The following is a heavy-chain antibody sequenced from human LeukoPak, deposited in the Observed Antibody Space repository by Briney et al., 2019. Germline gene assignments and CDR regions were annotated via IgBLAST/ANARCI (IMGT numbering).Heavy chain of an antibody. J-gene: IGHJ5*02. CDR1: DGSINSYY. CDR2: IYYNGNT. V-gene: IGHV4-59*01. CDR3: AREASGPSFDP. Sequence: SETLSLTCSVSDGSINSYYWNWIRRPPGKGLEWIGYIYYNGNTNYSPSLKSRVTMSVDTSKNLFSLKVSSVTAADTAVYYCAREASGPSFDPWGQGTLVTVSS. D-gene: IGHD6-25*01.